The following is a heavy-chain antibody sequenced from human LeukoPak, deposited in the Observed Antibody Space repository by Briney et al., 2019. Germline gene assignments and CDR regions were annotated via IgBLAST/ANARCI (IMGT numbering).Heavy chain of an antibody. CDR3: ARGLKSYGDYPDY. Sequence: GGSLRLSCAASGFIFSNYGMSWVRQAPGKGLEWVSSISSSSSYIYYADSVKGRFTISRDNAKNSLYLQMNSLRAEDTAVYYCARGLKSYGDYPDYWGQGTLVAVSS. CDR1: GFIFSNYG. CDR2: ISSSSSYI. V-gene: IGHV3-21*01. J-gene: IGHJ4*02. D-gene: IGHD4-17*01.